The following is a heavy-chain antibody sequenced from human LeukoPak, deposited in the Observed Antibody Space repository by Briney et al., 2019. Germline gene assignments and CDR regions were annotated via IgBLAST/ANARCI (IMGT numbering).Heavy chain of an antibody. CDR3: TTEMRWELLLDY. J-gene: IGHJ4*02. D-gene: IGHD1-26*01. Sequence: GGSLRLSCAASGFTFSDAWMSWVRQAPGKGLEWVGGIKSKSDGGRTDYAAPVKGRFTIARDDSQYTLYLQMNSQKTEDTAVYYCTTEMRWELLLDYWGQGTLVTVSS. CDR2: IKSKSDGGRT. V-gene: IGHV3-15*01. CDR1: GFTFSDAW.